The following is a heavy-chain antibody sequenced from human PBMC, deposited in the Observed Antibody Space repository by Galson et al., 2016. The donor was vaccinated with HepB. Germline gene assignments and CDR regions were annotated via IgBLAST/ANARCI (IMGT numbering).Heavy chain of an antibody. CDR3: AKERLVRRIFDH. CDR1: GFVFSNFG. D-gene: IGHD1-1*01. Sequence: SLRLSCAASGFVFSNFGLSWVRQAPGKGLEWVASISTTRTTYYSDSEQGRFTISRDNSNNTLYLQMNGLRAEDTAVYYCAKERLVRRIFDHWGQGTLLTVSS. J-gene: IGHJ4*02. V-gene: IGHV3-23*01. CDR2: ISTTRTT.